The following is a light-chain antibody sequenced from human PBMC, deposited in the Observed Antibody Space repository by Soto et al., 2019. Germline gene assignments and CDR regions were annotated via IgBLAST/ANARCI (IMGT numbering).Light chain of an antibody. J-gene: IGKJ4*01. V-gene: IGKV3D-15*01. CDR2: GAS. CDR1: QSVSSY. CDR3: QQYDNGPPRLT. Sequence: EIVLTQFPATLSVSPGETVTLSCRASQSVSSYLAWYQQKPGQAPRLLIYGASKKAGGVPDRFGGSGSGTEFTLTISSLQSEDYAVYYCQQYDNGPPRLTFGGGTKVEIK.